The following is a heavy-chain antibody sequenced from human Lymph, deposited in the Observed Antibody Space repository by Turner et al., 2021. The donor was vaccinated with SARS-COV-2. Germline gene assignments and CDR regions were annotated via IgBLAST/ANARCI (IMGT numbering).Heavy chain of an antibody. V-gene: IGHV3-23*01. D-gene: IGHD3-22*01. CDR2: ISGSGYST. Sequence: EVQLLESGGGLVQPGGSLRLSCAAYGFTFSSYAMSWVRQAPGKGLEWVSGISGSGYSTYYADSVKGRFTISRDNSKNTLYLQMNSLRVEDTAVYYCAKNEMAMIVVVITLFDYWGQGTLVTVSS. CDR1: GFTFSSYA. CDR3: AKNEMAMIVVVITLFDY. J-gene: IGHJ4*02.